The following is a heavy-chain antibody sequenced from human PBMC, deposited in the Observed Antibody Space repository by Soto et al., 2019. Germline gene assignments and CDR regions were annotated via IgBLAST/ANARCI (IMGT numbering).Heavy chain of an antibody. V-gene: IGHV1-69*01. CDR3: ARVLYYGSGSYSPYGMAV. CDR2: VSHPFRTS. D-gene: IGHD3-10*01. CDR1: GVSFNNNG. J-gene: IGHJ6*02. Sequence: QVQLVQSGAEVKKPGSSVKVSCKTSGVSFNNNGIGWVRQAPGHGLEWMGGVSHPFRTSNYARKFQGRISITADASTGTVNMELSSLTSEDTAQYYCARVLYYGSGSYSPYGMAVWGQGTTVTVSS.